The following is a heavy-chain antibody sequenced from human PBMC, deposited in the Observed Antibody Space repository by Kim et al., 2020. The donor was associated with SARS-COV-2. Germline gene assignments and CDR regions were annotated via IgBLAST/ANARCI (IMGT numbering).Heavy chain of an antibody. CDR1: GYTFTSYD. Sequence: ASVKVSCKASGYTFTSYDINWVRQATGQGLEWMGWMNSNSGNTGYAQKFQGRVTMTRNTSISTAYMELSSLRSEDTAVYYCARGVVPAAMIYYYYMDVWGKGPTVTVSS. CDR2: MNSNSGNT. J-gene: IGHJ6*03. CDR3: ARGVVPAAMIYYYYMDV. V-gene: IGHV1-8*01. D-gene: IGHD2-2*01.